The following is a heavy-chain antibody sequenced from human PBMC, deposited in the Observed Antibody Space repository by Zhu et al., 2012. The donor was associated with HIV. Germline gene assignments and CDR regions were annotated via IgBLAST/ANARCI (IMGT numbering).Heavy chain of an antibody. V-gene: IGHV4-59*01. J-gene: IGHJ6*03. CDR3: AKSGRGVFXTCPFGNKYYYYYMDV. Sequence: QVQLQESGPGMLKPSETLSLICTVSDDSINNFHWSWIRQPPGKGLEWIGHISYSGIVNYNPSLKSRVTISLDTTMNEYSMKLTSVTAADTAVYFCAKSGRGVFXTCPFGNKYYYYYMDVWGKGTTVTVSS. D-gene: IGHD3-3*01. CDR2: ISYSGIV. CDR1: DDSINNFH.